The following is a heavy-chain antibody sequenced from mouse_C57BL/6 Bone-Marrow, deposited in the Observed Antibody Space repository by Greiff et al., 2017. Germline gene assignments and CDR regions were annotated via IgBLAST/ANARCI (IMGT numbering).Heavy chain of an antibody. V-gene: IGHV14-4*01. CDR1: GFNIKDDY. Sequence: EVKVVESGAELVRPGASVKLSCTASGFNIKDDYMHWVKQRPEQGLEWIGWIDPENGDTEYASKFQGKATITADTSSNTAYLQLSSLTSEDTAVYYCTSYYYGSSYFDYWGQGTTRTVSS. D-gene: IGHD1-1*01. CDR3: TSYYYGSSYFDY. J-gene: IGHJ2*01. CDR2: IDPENGDT.